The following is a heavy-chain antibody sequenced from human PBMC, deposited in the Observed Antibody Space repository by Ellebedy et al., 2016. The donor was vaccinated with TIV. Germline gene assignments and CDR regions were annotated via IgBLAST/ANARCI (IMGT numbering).Heavy chain of an antibody. CDR2: IYYSGST. V-gene: IGHV4-39*07. Sequence: SETLSLXXTVSGGSISSSSYYWGWIRQPPGKGLEWIGSIYYSGSTYYNPSLKSRVTISVDTSKNQFSLKLSSVTAADTAVYYCARDPDYGDYVAAGGGGFDYWGQGTLVTVSS. D-gene: IGHD4-17*01. CDR3: ARDPDYGDYVAAGGGGFDY. J-gene: IGHJ4*02. CDR1: GGSISSSSYY.